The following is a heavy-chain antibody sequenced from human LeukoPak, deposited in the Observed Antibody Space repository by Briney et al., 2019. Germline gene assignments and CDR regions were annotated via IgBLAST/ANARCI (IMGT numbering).Heavy chain of an antibody. J-gene: IGHJ4*02. D-gene: IGHD6-19*01. CDR1: GFTFTDHY. V-gene: IGHV3-66*01. CDR3: ARAASVAGTYALNH. Sequence: PGGSLRLSCATSGFTFTDHYMDWVRQAPGKGLEWVSVIYGGGSTYYADSVKGRFTISRDNSKNTLYLQMNSLRAEDTAVYYCARAASVAGTYALNHWGQGTLVTVSS. CDR2: IYGGGST.